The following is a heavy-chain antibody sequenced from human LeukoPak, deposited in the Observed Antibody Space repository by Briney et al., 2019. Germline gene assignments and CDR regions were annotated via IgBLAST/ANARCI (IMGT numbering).Heavy chain of an antibody. Sequence: RSGGSLRLSCAASGFTFSSYSMNWVRQAPGKGLEWVSYISSSSSTIYYADSVKGRFTISRDNAKNSLYLQMNSLRAEDTAVYYCARLGMSSSWYLDYWGQGTLVTVSS. CDR1: GFTFSSYS. V-gene: IGHV3-48*01. CDR2: ISSSSSTI. CDR3: ARLGMSSSWYLDY. J-gene: IGHJ4*02. D-gene: IGHD6-13*01.